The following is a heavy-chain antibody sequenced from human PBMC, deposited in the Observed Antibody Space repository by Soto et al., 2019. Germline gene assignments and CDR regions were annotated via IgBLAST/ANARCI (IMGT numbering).Heavy chain of an antibody. D-gene: IGHD2-15*01. CDR3: ARGLGYCNVGSCSGAFDM. V-gene: IGHV3-21*01. CDR2: ISGSSSNI. Sequence: EVQLVESGGGLVKPGGSLRLSCTASGLSFSSDSMNWVRQAPGKGLEWVSSISGSSSNIYYADSVKGRFTISRDNAKNAVYLQMNSLRAEDTAVYYCARGLGYCNVGSCSGAFDMWGQGKMVTVSS. J-gene: IGHJ3*02. CDR1: GLSFSSDS.